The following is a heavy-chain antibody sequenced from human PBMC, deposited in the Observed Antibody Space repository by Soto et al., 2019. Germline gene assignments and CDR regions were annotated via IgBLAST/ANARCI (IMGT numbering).Heavy chain of an antibody. CDR1: GVVLGSDAYY. CDR2: IYHTGST. Sequence: ASETLSLTCTVSGVVLGSDAYYWSWIRQHPGKGLEWIGNIYHTGSTYYNPSLKSRVVISLDTSQNQFFLRLSSVTAADTAVYFCAGYRFSGKGWSKFDCWGQGSLVTVSS. CDR3: AGYRFSGKGWSKFDC. J-gene: IGHJ4*02. V-gene: IGHV4-31*03. D-gene: IGHD3-16*02.